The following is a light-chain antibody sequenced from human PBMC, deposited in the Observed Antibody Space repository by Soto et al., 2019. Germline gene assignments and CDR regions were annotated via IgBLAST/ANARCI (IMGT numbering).Light chain of an antibody. J-gene: IGLJ2*01. CDR2: DVG. CDR1: SSDVGGYNY. V-gene: IGLV2-14*01. Sequence: QSALTQPASVSGSPGQSITISCTGTSSDVGGYNYVSWYQQHPGKAPKLMIYDVGNRPSGVSNRFSGSKSGNTASLTISGLQAEDEADYYCSSYTSGSTLVFGGGTKLTVL. CDR3: SSYTSGSTLV.